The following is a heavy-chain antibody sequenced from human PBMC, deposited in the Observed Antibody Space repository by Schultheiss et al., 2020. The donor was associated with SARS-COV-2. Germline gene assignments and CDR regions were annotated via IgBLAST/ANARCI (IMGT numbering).Heavy chain of an antibody. CDR2: IYHSGST. D-gene: IGHD6-6*01. CDR3: ARGLIAAPDYGDLYGMDV. J-gene: IGHJ6*02. Sequence: SETLSLTCTVSGYSISSGYYWGWIRQPPGKGLEWIGSIYHSGSTYYNPSLKSRVTISVDTSKNQFSLKLSSVTAADTAVYYCARGLIAAPDYGDLYGMDVWGQGTTVTVYS. CDR1: GYSISSGYY. V-gene: IGHV4-38-2*02.